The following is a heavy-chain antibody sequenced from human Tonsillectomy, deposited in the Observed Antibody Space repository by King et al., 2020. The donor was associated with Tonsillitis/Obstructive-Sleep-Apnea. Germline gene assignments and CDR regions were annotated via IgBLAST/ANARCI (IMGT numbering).Heavy chain of an antibody. J-gene: IGHJ6*02. Sequence: QLVQSGGGLVQPGRSLRLSCTASGFTFGDYAMSWVRQAPGKGLEWVGFIRSKAYSGTTEYAASVKGRFTISRDDSKSIANLQMNSLKTEDTAVYYCTRYKGGSYYYYYYGMDVWGQGTTVTVSS. CDR3: TRYKGGSYYYYYYGMDV. V-gene: IGHV3-49*04. CDR2: IRSKAYSGTT. CDR1: GFTFGDYA. D-gene: IGHD2-15*01.